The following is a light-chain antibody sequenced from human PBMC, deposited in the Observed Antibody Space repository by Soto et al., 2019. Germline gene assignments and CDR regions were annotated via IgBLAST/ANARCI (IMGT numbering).Light chain of an antibody. J-gene: IGLJ2*01. CDR2: VNSDGSH. CDR3: QTWGTGFNVV. CDR1: SGHSSHA. V-gene: IGLV4-69*01. Sequence: QSVLTQSPSASASLGASVKLTCTLSSGHSSHAIAWHQQQPEKGPRYLMKVNSDGSHSKGDGIPDRFSGSSSGAERYLTIPSLQSEDEADYYCQTWGTGFNVVFGGGTKLTVL.